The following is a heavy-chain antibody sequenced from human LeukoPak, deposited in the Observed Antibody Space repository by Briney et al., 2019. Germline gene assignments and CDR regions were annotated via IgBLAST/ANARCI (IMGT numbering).Heavy chain of an antibody. D-gene: IGHD2-21*01. J-gene: IGHJ4*02. CDR3: AGDRQCGY. CDR1: GYTFTSYG. Sequence: ASVNVSCKASGYTFTSYGISWVRQAPGQGLEWMGWISPYNGNTNYAPKLQGRVTMTTDTATSTAYMELTSLTSDDTAVYYCAGDRQCGYWGQGTLVTVSS. V-gene: IGHV1-18*01. CDR2: ISPYNGNT.